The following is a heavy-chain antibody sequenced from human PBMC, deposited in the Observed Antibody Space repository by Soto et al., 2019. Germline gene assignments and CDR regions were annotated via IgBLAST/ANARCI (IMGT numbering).Heavy chain of an antibody. J-gene: IGHJ6*02. CDR3: ARGPPYCSSTSCFPYYGMDV. CDR1: GFTFSSYA. Sequence: GGSLRLSCAASGFTFSSYAMHWVRQAPGKGLEWVAVISYDGSNKYYADSVKGRFTISRDNSKNTLYLQMNSLRAEDTAVYYCARGPPYCSSTSCFPYYGMDVWGQGTTVTVSS. D-gene: IGHD2-2*01. CDR2: ISYDGSNK. V-gene: IGHV3-30-3*01.